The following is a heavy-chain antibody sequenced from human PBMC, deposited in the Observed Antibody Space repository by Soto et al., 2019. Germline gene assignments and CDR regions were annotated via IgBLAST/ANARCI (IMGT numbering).Heavy chain of an antibody. D-gene: IGHD2-2*01. Sequence: GLEWMGWISAYNGNTNYAQKLQGRVTMTTDTSTSTAYMELRXLRSDDTAVYYCARYCSSTSCSRTHFDYWGQGTLVTVSS. CDR3: ARYCSSTSCSRTHFDY. CDR2: ISAYNGNT. J-gene: IGHJ4*02. V-gene: IGHV1-18*01.